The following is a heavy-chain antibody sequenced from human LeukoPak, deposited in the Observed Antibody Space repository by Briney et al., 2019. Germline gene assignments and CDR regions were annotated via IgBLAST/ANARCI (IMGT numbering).Heavy chain of an antibody. J-gene: IGHJ4*02. CDR2: INPNSGGT. V-gene: IGHV1-2*02. CDR3: ARGREYSSSWCDY. D-gene: IGHD6-13*01. Sequence: ASVKVSCKASGYTFTGYYMHWVRQAPGQGLEWMGWINPNSGGTNYAQKFQGRVTMTRDTSISTAYMELSRLRSDDTAVYYCARGREYSSSWCDYWGQGTPVTVSS. CDR1: GYTFTGYY.